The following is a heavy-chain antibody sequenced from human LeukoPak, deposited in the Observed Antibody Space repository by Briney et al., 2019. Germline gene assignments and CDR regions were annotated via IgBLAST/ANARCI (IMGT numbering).Heavy chain of an antibody. D-gene: IGHD2/OR15-2a*01. CDR3: AKCPKSRLLTFDY. Sequence: GGSLRLSCAASGFTFSSYAMSWVRQAPGKGLEWVSAISGSGGSTYYADSVKGRFTISRDNSKNTLYLQMNSLRAGDTAVYYCAKCPKSRLLTFDYWGQGTLVTVSS. CDR2: ISGSGGST. CDR1: GFTFSSYA. V-gene: IGHV3-23*01. J-gene: IGHJ4*02.